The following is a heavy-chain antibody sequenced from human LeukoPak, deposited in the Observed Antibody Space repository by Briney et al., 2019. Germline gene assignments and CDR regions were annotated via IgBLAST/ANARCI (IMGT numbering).Heavy chain of an antibody. D-gene: IGHD1-20*01. V-gene: IGHV3-21*01. Sequence: GGSLRLSCAGSGFTFSSYSMNWVRQAPGKGLEWVASISSSSTYIYYADSVKGRSTISRDNAKKSLDLQLNSLRAEDTAVYYCARAITAAQYFFDHWGQGTQVTVSS. CDR3: ARAITAAQYFFDH. J-gene: IGHJ4*02. CDR1: GFTFSSYS. CDR2: ISSSSTYI.